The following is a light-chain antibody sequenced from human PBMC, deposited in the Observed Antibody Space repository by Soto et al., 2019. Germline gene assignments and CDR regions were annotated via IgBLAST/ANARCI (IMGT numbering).Light chain of an antibody. CDR1: QSVLYSSNNKNY. V-gene: IGKV4-1*01. CDR3: QQYESTPPT. Sequence: DIVMTQSPDSLAVSLGERATINCKSSQSVLYSSNNKNYLAWYQQRPGQPPKLLIYWATIRESGVPDRFSGSGSGTDFTLTITSLQAEDVAVYYCQQYESTPPTFGQGTKLEIK. CDR2: WAT. J-gene: IGKJ2*01.